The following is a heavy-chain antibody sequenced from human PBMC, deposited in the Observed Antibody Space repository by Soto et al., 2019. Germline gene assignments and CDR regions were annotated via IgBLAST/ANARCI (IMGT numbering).Heavy chain of an antibody. CDR1: GFRCSSYS. V-gene: IGHV3-23*01. CDR2: ITATGDRT. Sequence: GGSLRLSCADSGFRCSSYSMSWVRQTPGKGLEWGAAITATGDRTYYADSLTGRFTISRDNSKKTHYLQMTSLRAEDTAMYYCATMNGYFEYWGQGTPVTVS. D-gene: IGHD3-22*01. J-gene: IGHJ4*02. CDR3: ATMNGYFEY.